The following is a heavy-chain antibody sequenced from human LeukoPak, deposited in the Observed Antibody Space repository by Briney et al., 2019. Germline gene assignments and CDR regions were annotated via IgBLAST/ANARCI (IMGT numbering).Heavy chain of an antibody. D-gene: IGHD3-16*02. CDR1: GFTFSSYA. CDR3: AKDRGGYVWGSYPPSDY. Sequence: GGSLRLSCAASGFTFSSYAMSWVRQAPGKGLEWVSAISGSGGSTYYADSVKGRFTISRDNSKNTLYLLMNSLRAEDTAVYYCAKDRGGYVWGSYPPSDYWGQGTLVTVSS. J-gene: IGHJ4*02. V-gene: IGHV3-23*01. CDR2: ISGSGGST.